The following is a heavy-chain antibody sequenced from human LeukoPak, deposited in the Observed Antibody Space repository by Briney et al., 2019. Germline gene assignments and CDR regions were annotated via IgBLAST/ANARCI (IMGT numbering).Heavy chain of an antibody. CDR3: ASLGTIFEVVIPDY. J-gene: IGHJ4*02. CDR1: GGSISSSSYY. Sequence: SDTLSLTCTLAGGSISSSSYYWAWIRQPPGKGLEWIGIIYSSGSTYYNPSLKSRVIISLDTSKNQYSLKLSSVPAADTAVYYCASLGTIFEVVIPDYWGQGTLVTVSS. CDR2: IYSSGST. D-gene: IGHD3-3*01. V-gene: IGHV4-39*01.